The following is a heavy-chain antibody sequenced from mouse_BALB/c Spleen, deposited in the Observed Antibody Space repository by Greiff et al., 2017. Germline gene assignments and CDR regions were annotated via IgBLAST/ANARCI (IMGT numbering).Heavy chain of an antibody. Sequence: QVQLQQSGAELVRPGASVTLSCKASGYTFTDYEMHWVKQTPVHGLEWIGAIDPETGGTAYNQKFKGKATLTADKSSSTAYMELRSLTSEDSAVYYCTPQYGNYVAWFAYWGQGTLVTVSA. CDR3: TPQYGNYVAWFAY. D-gene: IGHD2-10*02. V-gene: IGHV1-15*01. CDR2: IDPETGGT. J-gene: IGHJ3*01. CDR1: GYTFTDYE.